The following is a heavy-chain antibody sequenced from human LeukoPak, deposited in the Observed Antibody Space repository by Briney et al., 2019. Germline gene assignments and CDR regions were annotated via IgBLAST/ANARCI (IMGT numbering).Heavy chain of an antibody. D-gene: IGHD3-3*01. J-gene: IGHJ4*02. V-gene: IGHV1-18*01. Sequence: GASVKVSCKASGYTFTSYGISWVRQAPGQGLGWMGWISAYNGNTNYAQKLQGRVTMTTDTSTSTAYMELRSLRSDDTAVYYCARDGLILRFLEWLLPLDYWGQGTLVTVSS. CDR2: ISAYNGNT. CDR1: GYTFTSYG. CDR3: ARDGLILRFLEWLLPLDY.